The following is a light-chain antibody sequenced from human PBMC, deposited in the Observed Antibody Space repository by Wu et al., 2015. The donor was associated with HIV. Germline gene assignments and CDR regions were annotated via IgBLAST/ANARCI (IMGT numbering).Light chain of an antibody. Sequence: IVMTQSPAILSVSPGKRATLSCRASQSISSKLAWYQQKPGQAPRLLIFGASTRATDIPDRFSGSGSGTEFTLTISNIESEDFAVYYCQQYDNWPPWTFGQGTKVEIK. CDR1: QSISSK. J-gene: IGKJ1*01. CDR2: GAS. V-gene: IGKV3-15*01. CDR3: QQYDNWPPWT.